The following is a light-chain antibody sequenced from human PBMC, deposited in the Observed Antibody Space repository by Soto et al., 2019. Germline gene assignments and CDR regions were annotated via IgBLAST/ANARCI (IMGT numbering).Light chain of an antibody. J-gene: IGKJ1*01. V-gene: IGKV1-33*01. CDR3: QQYDNLPRT. CDR1: QDISNY. CDR2: DAS. Sequence: DIQMTHSPSSLSASVGDRVTITCQESQDISNYLNWYQQKPGKAPKLLIYDASNLETGVPSRFSGSGSGTDFTFNISSLQPEDIATYYCQQYDNLPRTFGQGTKVDIK.